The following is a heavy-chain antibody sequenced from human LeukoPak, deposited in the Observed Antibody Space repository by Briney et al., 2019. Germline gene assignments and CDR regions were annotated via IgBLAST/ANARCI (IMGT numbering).Heavy chain of an antibody. CDR3: AVTPSNLSHLDK. D-gene: IGHD4-11*01. Sequence: ASAKVSCKASTDTFINYDINWVRQATGQGLEWIGWMNPNTGNTGYAQNFQGRVTMTRDTSISTAHMELSSLRPEDTAVYYCAVTPSNLSHLDKWGQGTLVTISS. CDR1: TDTFINYD. V-gene: IGHV1-8*01. J-gene: IGHJ4*02. CDR2: MNPNTGNT.